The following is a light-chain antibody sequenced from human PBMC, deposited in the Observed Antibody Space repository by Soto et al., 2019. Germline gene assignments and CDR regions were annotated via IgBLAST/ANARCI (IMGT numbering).Light chain of an antibody. CDR1: QSVSSSY. CDR3: QQYGFGLT. J-gene: IGKJ4*01. Sequence: EIVLTQSPGTLSLSPGERATLSCRASQSVSSSYLAWYQQKPGQAPRLLIYGASSRATGIPDRFSGSGSGTDFTLTISRLEPEDFTVYYCQQYGFGLTLGGGTKVEIK. CDR2: GAS. V-gene: IGKV3-20*01.